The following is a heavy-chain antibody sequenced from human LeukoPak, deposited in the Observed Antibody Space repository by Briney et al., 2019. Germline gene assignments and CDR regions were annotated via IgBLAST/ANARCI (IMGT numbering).Heavy chain of an antibody. D-gene: IGHD2-8*01. J-gene: IGHJ3*02. CDR1: GGSVNSGLYY. Sequence: SETLSLTCTVSGGSVNSGLYYWNWIRQPPGKGLEWIGYIYYSGSTNYNPSLKSRVTISVDTSKNQFSLKLSSVTAADTAVYYCARMYAKTDAFDIWGQGTMVTVSS. V-gene: IGHV4-61*01. CDR2: IYYSGST. CDR3: ARMYAKTDAFDI.